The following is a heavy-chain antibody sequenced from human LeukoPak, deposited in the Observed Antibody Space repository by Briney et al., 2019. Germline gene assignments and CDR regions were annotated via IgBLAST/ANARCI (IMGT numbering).Heavy chain of an antibody. CDR1: GFTFSHYG. Sequence: GGSLRLSCAVSGFTFSHYGMHWVRQAPGKGLEWVAVISYDGSQKYYADSVKGRFTISRDNSKSTLYLQMNSLKAEDTAVYYCARGGVTTMTLRDLWLDYWGQGTLVTVSS. V-gene: IGHV3-30*03. CDR2: ISYDGSQK. D-gene: IGHD4-17*01. J-gene: IGHJ4*02. CDR3: ARGGVTTMTLRDLWLDY.